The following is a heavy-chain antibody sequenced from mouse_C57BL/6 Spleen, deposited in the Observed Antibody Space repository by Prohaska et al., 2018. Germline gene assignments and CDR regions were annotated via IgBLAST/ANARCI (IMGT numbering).Heavy chain of an antibody. CDR3: ARGRVAGDYWYFDV. Sequence: EVQLVESGGDLVKPGGSLKLSCAASGFTFSSYGMSWVRQTPDKRLEWVATIRSGGSYTYYPDSVKGRFTISRDNAKNTLYLQMSSLKSEDTAMYYCARGRVAGDYWYFDVWGTGTTVTVSS. D-gene: IGHD1-1*01. J-gene: IGHJ1*03. CDR2: IRSGGSYT. CDR1: GFTFSSYG. V-gene: IGHV5-6*01.